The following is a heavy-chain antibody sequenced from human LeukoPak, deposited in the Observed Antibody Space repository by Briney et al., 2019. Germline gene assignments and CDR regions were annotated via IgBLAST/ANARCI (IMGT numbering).Heavy chain of an antibody. CDR2: IYYSGST. D-gene: IGHD3-10*01. Sequence: KPSETLSLTCTVSGGSISSSSYYWGWIRQPPGKGLEWLGSIYYSGSTYYNPSLKSRATISVDTSKNQFSLKLSSVTAADTAVYYCARQTLGGDAFDIWGQGTMVTVSS. V-gene: IGHV4-39*01. J-gene: IGHJ3*02. CDR1: GGSISSSSYY. CDR3: ARQTLGGDAFDI.